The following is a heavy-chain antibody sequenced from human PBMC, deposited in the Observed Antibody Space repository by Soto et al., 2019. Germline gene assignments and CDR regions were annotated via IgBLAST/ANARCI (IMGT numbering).Heavy chain of an antibody. CDR1: GYTFTSYD. CDR3: ARSGGGSNVSFDY. D-gene: IGHD2-15*01. CDR2: MNPDSGNT. Sequence: QVQLVQSGAEVRTPGASVKVSCKASGYTFTSYDINWVRQATGQGPEWMGWMNPDSGNTGYVQKFQGRETMTRNTAISTGYMELSSLRSEDTAGYYCARSGGGSNVSFDYCGQGTRVTVSS. J-gene: IGHJ4*02. V-gene: IGHV1-8*01.